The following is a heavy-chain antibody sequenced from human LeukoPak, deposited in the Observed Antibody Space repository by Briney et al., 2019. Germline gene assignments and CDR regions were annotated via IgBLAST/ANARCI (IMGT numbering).Heavy chain of an antibody. CDR3: ARGYSRAYYYYYMDV. V-gene: IGHV4-34*01. J-gene: IGHJ6*03. CDR2: INHSGST. D-gene: IGHD2-21*01. Sequence: PSETLSLTCAVYGGSFSGYYWSWIRQPPGKGLEWIGEINHSGSTNYNPSLKSRVTISVDTSENQSSLKLSSVTAADTAVYYCARGYSRAYYYYYMDVWGKGTTVTVSS. CDR1: GGSFSGYY.